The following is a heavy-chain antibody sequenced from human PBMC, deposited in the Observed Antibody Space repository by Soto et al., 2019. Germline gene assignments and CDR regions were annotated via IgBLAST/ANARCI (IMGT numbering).Heavy chain of an antibody. CDR2: ISGSGGST. V-gene: IGHV3-23*01. J-gene: IGHJ1*01. D-gene: IGHD2-21*02. CDR1: GFTFSSYA. Sequence: PGGSLRLSCAASGFTFSSYAMSWVRQAPGKGLEWVSAISGSGGSTYYADSVKGRFTISRDNSKNTLYLQMNSLRAEDTAVYYCAXRAYCGGDCYSGRSYFQHWGQGTLGTVSS. CDR3: AXRAYCGGDCYSGRSYFQH.